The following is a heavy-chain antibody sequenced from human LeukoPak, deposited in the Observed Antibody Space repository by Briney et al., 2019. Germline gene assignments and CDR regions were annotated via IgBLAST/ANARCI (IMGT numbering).Heavy chain of an antibody. J-gene: IGHJ4*02. D-gene: IGHD1-1*01. CDR2: INSDWSST. Sequence: GGSLRLSCAASGFTFSSYWMHWVSQAPGKGLVWVSRINSDWSSTSYADSVKGRFTICRDNAKNTLYLQVNSLRAEDTAVYYCTAVRMEYDYWGQGTLVTVSS. V-gene: IGHV3-74*01. CDR3: TAVRMEYDY. CDR1: GFTFSSYW.